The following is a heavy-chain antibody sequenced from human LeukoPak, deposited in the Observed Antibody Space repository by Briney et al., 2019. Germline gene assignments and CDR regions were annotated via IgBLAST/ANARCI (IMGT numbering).Heavy chain of an antibody. V-gene: IGHV1-18*01. J-gene: IGHJ4*02. CDR3: ARDRAEYSSSSRGYFDY. CDR1: GYTFTSYG. D-gene: IGHD6-6*01. CDR2: ISAYNGNT. Sequence: ASVKVSCKASGYTFTSYGISWVRQAPGQGLEWMGWISAYNGNTNYAQKLQGRVTMTTDTSTSTAYMELRSLRSDDTAVYYCARDRAEYSSSSRGYFDYWAREPWSPSPQ.